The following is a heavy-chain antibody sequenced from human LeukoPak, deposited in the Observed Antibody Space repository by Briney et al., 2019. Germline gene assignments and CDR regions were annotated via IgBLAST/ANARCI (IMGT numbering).Heavy chain of an antibody. Sequence: GGSLRLSCAASGFTFYTYWMGWIRQAPGKGLEWVANINQYGSDKYYADSVKGRFTISRENGQSSLYLQMDSLRPDDTAVYYCARMGGTYWGREVNWFDPWGQGTLVTVSS. D-gene: IGHD7-27*01. J-gene: IGHJ5*02. V-gene: IGHV3-7*01. CDR2: INQYGSDK. CDR3: ARMGGTYWGREVNWFDP. CDR1: GFTFYTYW.